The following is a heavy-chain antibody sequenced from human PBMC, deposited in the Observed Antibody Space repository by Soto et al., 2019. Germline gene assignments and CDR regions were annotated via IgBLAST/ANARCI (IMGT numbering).Heavy chain of an antibody. CDR1: GFTFSSYA. D-gene: IGHD3-10*01. J-gene: IGHJ4*02. Sequence: GGSLRLSCAASGFTFSSYAMIWVRQAPGKGLEWVSAISGSGGSTYYADSVKGRFTISRDNSKNTLYLQMNSLRAEDTAVYYCAKRSGYYGSGSTIDYWGQGTLVTVSS. CDR3: AKRSGYYGSGSTIDY. V-gene: IGHV3-23*01. CDR2: ISGSGGST.